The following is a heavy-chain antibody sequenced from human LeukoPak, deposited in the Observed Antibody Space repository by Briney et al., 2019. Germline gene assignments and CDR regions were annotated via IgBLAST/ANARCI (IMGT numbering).Heavy chain of an antibody. D-gene: IGHD6-13*01. CDR1: GYTFTGYY. J-gene: IGHJ4*02. CDR2: IIPNSGGT. V-gene: IGHV1-2*02. Sequence: ASVQVSCNASGYTFTGYYMHWVRQAPGQGLEWMGWIIPNSGGTNYAQKFQGRVTMTRDTSISTAYMELSRLRSDDTAVYYCARDNGAAAAGTSVDYWGQGTLVTVSS. CDR3: ARDNGAAAAGTSVDY.